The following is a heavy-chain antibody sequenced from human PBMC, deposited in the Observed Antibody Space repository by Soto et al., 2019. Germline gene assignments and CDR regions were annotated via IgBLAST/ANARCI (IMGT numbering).Heavy chain of an antibody. CDR2: ISSNGGST. CDR1: GFTFSSYA. CDR3: VKERVNYYDSSGYRY. D-gene: IGHD3-22*01. Sequence: PGGSLRLSCSASGFTFSSYAMHWVRQAPGKGLEYVSAISSNGGSTYYADSVKGRFTISRDNSKNTLYLQMSSLRAEDTAVYYCVKERVNYYDSSGYRYWGQGTLVTVSS. V-gene: IGHV3-64D*06. J-gene: IGHJ4*02.